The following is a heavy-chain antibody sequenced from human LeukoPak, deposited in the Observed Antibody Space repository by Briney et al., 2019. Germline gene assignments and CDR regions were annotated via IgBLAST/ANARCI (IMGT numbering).Heavy chain of an antibody. CDR1: GFTFSSYA. J-gene: IGHJ4*02. D-gene: IGHD3-22*01. CDR2: ISGSGGNT. CDR3: AKAPFSIGYSPADY. Sequence: GGSLRLSCAASGFTFSSYAMSWVRQAPGKGLEWVSVISGSGGNTYYADFVKGRFTISRDNSKNTLFLQMNSLRAEDTALYYCAKAPFSIGYSPADYWGQGPWSPSPQ. V-gene: IGHV3-23*01.